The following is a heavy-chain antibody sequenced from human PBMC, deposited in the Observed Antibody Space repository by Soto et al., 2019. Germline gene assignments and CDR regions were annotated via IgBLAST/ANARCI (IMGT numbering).Heavy chain of an antibody. J-gene: IGHJ5*02. CDR1: GGSISSYY. Sequence: PSETLSLTCTVSGGSISSYYWSWIRQPPGKGLEWIEYIYYSGSTNYNPSLKSRVTISVDTSKNQLSLKLSSVTAADTAVYYCARYPPLMGIAAAGTWGWLDTGGQGTLVTVST. D-gene: IGHD6-13*01. CDR3: ARYPPLMGIAAAGTWGWLDT. CDR2: IYYSGST. V-gene: IGHV4-59*08.